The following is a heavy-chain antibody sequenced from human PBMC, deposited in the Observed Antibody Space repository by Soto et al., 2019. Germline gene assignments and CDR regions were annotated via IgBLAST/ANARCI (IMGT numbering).Heavy chain of an antibody. Sequence: GTSVKVSCEASGYSFTVYAIHWVRQAPGQRLEWMGWINAGNGNTKYSQKFQGRVTITRDTSASTAYMELNSLRAEDTAVYYCAREIPDFDYWGQGTLVTVSS. CDR2: INAGNGNT. CDR1: GYSFTVYA. V-gene: IGHV1-3*01. CDR3: AREIPDFDY. J-gene: IGHJ4*02.